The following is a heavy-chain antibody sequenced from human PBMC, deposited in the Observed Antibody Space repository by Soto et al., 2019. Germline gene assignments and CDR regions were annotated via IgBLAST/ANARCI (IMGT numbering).Heavy chain of an antibody. J-gene: IGHJ5*02. CDR2: ISYDGSNK. D-gene: IGHD3-10*01. CDR3: AGSMVRGVHNWFDP. V-gene: IGHV3-30*09. Sequence: GGSLRLSCAASGFPFSSYAMHWVRQAPGKGLEWVAVISYDGSNKYYADSVRGRFAISRDNSKNTLYLQMNSLRAEDTAVYYCAGSMVRGVHNWFDPWGQGTLVTVSS. CDR1: GFPFSSYA.